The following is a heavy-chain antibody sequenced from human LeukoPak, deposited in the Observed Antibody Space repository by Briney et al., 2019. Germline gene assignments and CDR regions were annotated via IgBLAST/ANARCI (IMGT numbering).Heavy chain of an antibody. CDR3: ARVTAMVRGPPNYYYYMDV. V-gene: IGHV3-23*01. CDR2: ISGSGSDGST. Sequence: GGSLRLSCAASGFTFSSYGMSWVRQAPGKGLEWVSGISGSGSDGSTYYADSVKGRFTISRDNSKNTLYLQMNSLRAEDTAVYYCARVTAMVRGPPNYYYYMDVWGKGTTVTISS. CDR1: GFTFSSYG. D-gene: IGHD3-10*01. J-gene: IGHJ6*03.